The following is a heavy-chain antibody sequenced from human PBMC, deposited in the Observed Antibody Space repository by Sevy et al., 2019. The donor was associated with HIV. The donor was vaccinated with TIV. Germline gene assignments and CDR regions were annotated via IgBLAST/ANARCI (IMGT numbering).Heavy chain of an antibody. V-gene: IGHV3-64D*06. CDR2: ISTDGGST. Sequence: GGSLRLSCSASGFTFSNYAMHWVRQAPGKGLEHVSAISTDGGSTYYADSVKGRFTISRDNSKSMLYLQMGDLRVEDTAVYFCVDVLGGCPVGPFNNWGQGTLVTVSS. J-gene: IGHJ4*02. CDR1: GFTFSNYA. CDR3: VDVLGGCPVGPFNN. D-gene: IGHD3-3*02.